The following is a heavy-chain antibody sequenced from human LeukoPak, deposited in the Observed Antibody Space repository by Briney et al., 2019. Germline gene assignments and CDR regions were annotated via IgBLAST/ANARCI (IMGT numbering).Heavy chain of an antibody. V-gene: IGHV3-48*01. CDR1: GFTFSFSA. CDR3: ARDRGDSIVGADFDS. J-gene: IGHJ4*02. D-gene: IGHD1-26*01. CDR2: ISGSGTTI. Sequence: GGSLRLSCAASGFTFSFSAMNWVRQAPGKGLEWISFISGSGTTIYYSDSVRGRFTISRDNAKNSLYLQMNGLRAEDTAVYYCARDRGDSIVGADFDSWGQGTLVTVSS.